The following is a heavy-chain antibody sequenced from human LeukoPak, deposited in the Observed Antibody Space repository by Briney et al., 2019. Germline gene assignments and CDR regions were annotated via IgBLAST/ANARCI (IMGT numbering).Heavy chain of an antibody. CDR3: AKDRPNYYGSNGHYYRRDGDY. V-gene: IGHV3-23*01. D-gene: IGHD3-22*01. Sequence: PGGSLRLSCAASGFTFSSYAMSWVRQSTGKGLEWVSSTSGDGGATYYSNSVKGRFTISRDNSRNTPYLQMNSLRAEDTAVYYCAKDRPNYYGSNGHYYRRDGDYWGQGTLVTVSS. CDR1: GFTFSSYA. CDR2: TSGDGGAT. J-gene: IGHJ4*02.